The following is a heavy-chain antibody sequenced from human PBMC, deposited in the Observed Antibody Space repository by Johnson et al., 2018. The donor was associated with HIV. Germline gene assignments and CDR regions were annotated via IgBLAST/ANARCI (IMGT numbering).Heavy chain of an antibody. J-gene: IGHJ3*02. CDR1: GFSFSDYY. V-gene: IGHV3-11*04. D-gene: IGHD2-15*01. Sequence: QMLLVESGGGLVKPGGSLRLSCVASGFSFSDYYMSWIRQAPGKGLEWISYMSSSGSTIYHAESVKGRFTISRDNAKNSLYLQMNSLRVEDTAVYYCAREGIWYCSGGSCYGAFDIWGQGTMVTVSS. CDR3: AREGIWYCSGGSCYGAFDI. CDR2: MSSSGSTI.